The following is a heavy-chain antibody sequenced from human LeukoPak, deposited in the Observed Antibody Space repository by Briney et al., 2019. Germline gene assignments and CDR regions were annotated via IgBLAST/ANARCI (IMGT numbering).Heavy chain of an antibody. CDR1: GFAFSDYD. CDR2: ITKSGRVI. V-gene: IGHV3-48*03. CDR3: ARERGDYGYDNYFDS. D-gene: IGHD5-18*01. J-gene: IGHJ5*01. Sequence: SGGSLRLSCAASGFAFSDYDMNWLRQAPGKGLEWVSTITKSGRVIYYAESVKGRFTISRDNAKNSLYLQMDGLRAEDTALYYCARERGDYGYDNYFDSWGQGTRVTVSS.